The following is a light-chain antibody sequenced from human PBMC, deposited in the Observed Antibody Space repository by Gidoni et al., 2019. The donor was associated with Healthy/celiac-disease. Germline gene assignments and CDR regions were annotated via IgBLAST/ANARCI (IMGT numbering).Light chain of an antibody. V-gene: IGKV1-39*01. J-gene: IGKJ4*01. Sequence: DILMTHSSSSLSASVGDRVTIPCRSSQSISSYLNWYQQKPGKAPTLLIYAASSLHSRVASMFSGSGSGTDFTLTISSLQPEDFATYYCQQSYSTLSLTFGGGTKVEIK. CDR1: QSISSY. CDR3: QQSYSTLSLT. CDR2: AAS.